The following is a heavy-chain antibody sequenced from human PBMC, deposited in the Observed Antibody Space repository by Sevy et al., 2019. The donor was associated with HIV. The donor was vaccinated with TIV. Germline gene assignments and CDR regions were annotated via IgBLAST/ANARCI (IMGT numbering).Heavy chain of an antibody. V-gene: IGHV4-34*01. CDR2: INHSGST. CDR1: GGSFSGYY. J-gene: IGHJ6*02. CDR3: ARGRHYGMDV. Sequence: SETLSLTCAVYGGSFSGYYWSWIRQPPGKGLEWIGEINHSGSTNYNPSLKSRVTISVDTSKNQFSLKLSSVTAADTAVYHCARGRHYGMDVWGQGTTVTVSS.